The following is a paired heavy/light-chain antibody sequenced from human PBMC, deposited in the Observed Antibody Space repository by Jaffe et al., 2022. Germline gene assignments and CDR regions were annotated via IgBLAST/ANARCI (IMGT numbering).Light chain of an antibody. Sequence: EIVMTQSPATLSVSPGERATLSCRASQSVSSNLAWYQQKPGQAPRLLIYGASTRATGIPARFSGSGSGTEFTLTISSLQSEDFAVYYCQQYNNWPPVTFGGGTKVEIK. CDR2: GAS. CDR1: QSVSSN. J-gene: IGKJ4*01. V-gene: IGKV3-15*01. CDR3: QQYNNWPPVT.
Heavy chain of an antibody. CDR3: AKDGEGWAARGLSHFDY. V-gene: IGHV3-43D*04. D-gene: IGHD3-10*01. CDR1: GFTFDDYA. Sequence: EVQLVESGGVVVQPGGSLRLSCAASGFTFDDYAMHWVRQAPGKGLEWVSLISWDGGSTYYADSVKGRFTISRDNSKNSLYLQMNSLRAEDTALYYCAKDGEGWAARGLSHFDYWGQGTLVTVSS. CDR2: ISWDGGST. J-gene: IGHJ4*02.